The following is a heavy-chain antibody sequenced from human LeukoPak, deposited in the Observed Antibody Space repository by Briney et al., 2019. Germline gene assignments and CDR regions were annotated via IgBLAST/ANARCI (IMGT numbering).Heavy chain of an antibody. CDR2: ISSSSSYI. CDR1: GFTFSSYS. V-gene: IGHV3-21*01. Sequence: GGSLRLSCAASGFTFSSYSMNWVRQAPGKGLEWVSSISSSSSYIYYADSVKGRFTISRDNAKNSLYLQMNGLRAEDTAVYYCARDHYYTDAFDIWGQGTMVTVSS. D-gene: IGHD3-10*01. J-gene: IGHJ3*02. CDR3: ARDHYYTDAFDI.